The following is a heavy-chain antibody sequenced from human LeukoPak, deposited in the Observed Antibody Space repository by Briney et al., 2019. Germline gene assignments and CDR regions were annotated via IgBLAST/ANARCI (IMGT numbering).Heavy chain of an antibody. V-gene: IGHV1-2*02. CDR1: GYTFTGYY. J-gene: IGHJ4*02. CDR3: ARGSVTTGSAAIDY. Sequence: ASVKVSCKASGYTFTGYYIHWVRQAPGQGLEWMGWINSNSGGTNYAQKFQDRVTMTRDTSISTAYMELSRLRSDDTAVYYCARGSVTTGSAAIDYWGQGTLVTVSS. D-gene: IGHD4-11*01. CDR2: INSNSGGT.